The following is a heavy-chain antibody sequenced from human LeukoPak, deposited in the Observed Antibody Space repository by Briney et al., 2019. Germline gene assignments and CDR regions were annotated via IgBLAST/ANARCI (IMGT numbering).Heavy chain of an antibody. Sequence: GESLKISCKGSGYSFTSYWIGWVRQMPGKGLEWMGIIYPGDSDTRCSPSFQGQVTISADKSISTAYLQWSSLKASDTAMYYCARLPPRGYYDSSGYFLDYWGQGTLVTVSS. D-gene: IGHD3-22*01. CDR1: GYSFTSYW. CDR2: IYPGDSDT. J-gene: IGHJ4*02. CDR3: ARLPPRGYYDSSGYFLDY. V-gene: IGHV5-51*01.